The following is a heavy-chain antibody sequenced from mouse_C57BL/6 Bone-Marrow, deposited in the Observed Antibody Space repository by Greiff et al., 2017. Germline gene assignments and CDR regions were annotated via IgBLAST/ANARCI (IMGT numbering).Heavy chain of an antibody. CDR1: GYAFSSSW. CDR3: ARLLLTYDWAMDY. D-gene: IGHD2-12*01. CDR2: IYPGDGAT. V-gene: IGHV1-82*01. J-gene: IGHJ4*01. Sequence: VKLQESGPELVKPGASVKISCKASGYAFSSSWMNWVKQRPGKGLEWIGRIYPGDGATNYNGKFKGKATLTADKSSSTAYMQLSILTSEDSAVYFCARLLLTYDWAMDYWGQGTSVTVSS.